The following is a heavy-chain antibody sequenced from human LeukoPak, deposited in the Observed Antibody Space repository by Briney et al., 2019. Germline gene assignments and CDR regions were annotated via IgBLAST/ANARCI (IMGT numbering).Heavy chain of an antibody. Sequence: SETLSLTCTVSGGSISNYYLSWIRQPAGKGLEWIGRIYSRVTTYNPSLKSRVTMSADTSRNHVSLKLTSVTAADTAVYYCARAVGTDGYNLWVYWGQGTLVTVSS. D-gene: IGHD5-24*01. CDR2: IYSRVT. CDR3: ARAVGTDGYNLWVY. CDR1: GGSISNYY. J-gene: IGHJ4*02. V-gene: IGHV4-4*07.